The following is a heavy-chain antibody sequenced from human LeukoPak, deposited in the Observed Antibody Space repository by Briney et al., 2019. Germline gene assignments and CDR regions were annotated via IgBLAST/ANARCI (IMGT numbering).Heavy chain of an antibody. V-gene: IGHV1-2*04. J-gene: IGHJ4*02. Sequence: ASVTVSCKASGYTFTGYCMHWLRQAPGQGLEWPGWINPHSGGTYSAQQFQGWVTMTRDTSISKAYMELSRLTSDDTAVYYCARANALYCSSTSCLFDYWGQGTLVTVSS. D-gene: IGHD2-2*01. CDR3: ARANALYCSSTSCLFDY. CDR2: INPHSGGT. CDR1: GYTFTGYC.